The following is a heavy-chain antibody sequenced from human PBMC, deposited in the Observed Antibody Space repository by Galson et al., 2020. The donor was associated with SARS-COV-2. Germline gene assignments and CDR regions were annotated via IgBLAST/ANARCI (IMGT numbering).Heavy chain of an antibody. CDR1: GFTFSSYG. J-gene: IGHJ4*02. D-gene: IGHD3-22*01. CDR3: AKDQSGSIDY. V-gene: IGHV3-30*02. Sequence: GESLKISCAASGFTFSSYGMHWVRQAPGKGLEWVASIWNDGSNKYYADSVKGRFTISRDNSKNTLYLQMNSLRAEDTAVYYCAKDQSGSIDYWGQGTLVTVSS. CDR2: IWNDGSNK.